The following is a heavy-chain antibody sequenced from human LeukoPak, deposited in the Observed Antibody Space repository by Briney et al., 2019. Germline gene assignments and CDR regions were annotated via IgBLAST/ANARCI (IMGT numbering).Heavy chain of an antibody. V-gene: IGHV1-46*01. CDR3: ARDWGGYSGYDPLWYFDL. J-gene: IGHJ2*01. CDR2: INPSGGST. CDR1: GYTFTSYY. D-gene: IGHD5-12*01. Sequence: ASVKVSCKASGYTFTSYYMHWVRQAPGQGLEWMGKINPSGGSTSYAQKFQGRVTMTRDTSTSTVYMELSSLRSEDTAVYYCARDWGGYSGYDPLWYFDLWGRGTLVTVSS.